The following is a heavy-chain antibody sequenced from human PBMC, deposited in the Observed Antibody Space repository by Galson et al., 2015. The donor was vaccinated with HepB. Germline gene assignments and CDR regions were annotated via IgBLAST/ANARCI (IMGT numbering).Heavy chain of an antibody. D-gene: IGHD6-19*01. V-gene: IGHV1-18*04. J-gene: IGHJ4*02. CDR1: GYTFTSYG. CDR2: ISAYNGNT. CDR3: ARDQSEAVAGYFDY. Sequence: SVKVSCKASGYTFTSYGISWARQAPGQGLEWMGWISAYNGNTNYAQKLQGRVTMTTDTSTSTAYMELRSLRSDDTAVYYCARDQSEAVAGYFDYWGQGTLVTVSS.